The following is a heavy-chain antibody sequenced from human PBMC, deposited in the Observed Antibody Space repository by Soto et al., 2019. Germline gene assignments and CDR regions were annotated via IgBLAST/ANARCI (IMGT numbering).Heavy chain of an antibody. CDR1: GFSLSTSGVS. V-gene: IGHV2-5*02. Sequence: QITLKESGPTLVKPTQTLTLTCTFSGFSLSTSGVSVGWIRQPPGKALEWLALIYWDDDKRYSPSLRSRLTITRDTSKNQVVLTMTNMDPVDTATYFCAHKRMETPFDSWGQGTLDTVSS. J-gene: IGHJ4*02. CDR2: IYWDDDK. CDR3: AHKRMETPFDS. D-gene: IGHD1-1*01.